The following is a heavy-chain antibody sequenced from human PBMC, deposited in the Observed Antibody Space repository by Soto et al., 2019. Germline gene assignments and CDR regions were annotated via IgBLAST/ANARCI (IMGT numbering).Heavy chain of an antibody. V-gene: IGHV4-39*01. CDR3: ARQGDAWGYYFAY. D-gene: IGHD7-27*01. J-gene: IGHJ4*02. Sequence: SETLSLTCTASGGSISSSSYYWGWIRQPPGKGLEWIGSIYYSGSTYYNPSLKSRVTISVDTSKNQFSLKLSSVTAADTAVYYCARQGDAWGYYFAYWGQGTLVTVSS. CDR2: IYYSGST. CDR1: GGSISSSSYY.